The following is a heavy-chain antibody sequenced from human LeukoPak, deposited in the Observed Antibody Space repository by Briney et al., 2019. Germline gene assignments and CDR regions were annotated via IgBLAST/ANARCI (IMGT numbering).Heavy chain of an antibody. Sequence: GGSLRLSCAASGFTFSGYYMSWIRQAPGKGLEWVSCIGSSSSSYTNYADSVKGRFTISGDNAKNSLYLQMDGLRAEDTAVYYCARDRGAVAATWFDYWGQGTLVTVS. D-gene: IGHD6-19*01. CDR2: IGSSSSSYT. CDR1: GFTFSGYY. J-gene: IGHJ4*02. CDR3: ARDRGAVAATWFDY. V-gene: IGHV3-11*05.